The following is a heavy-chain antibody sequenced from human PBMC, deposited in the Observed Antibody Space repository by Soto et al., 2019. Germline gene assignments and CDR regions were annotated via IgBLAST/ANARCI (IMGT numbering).Heavy chain of an antibody. CDR2: ITYNGDNT. Sequence: GGSLRLSCAASGFTFRSYAMTWVRQAPGKGLEWVSVITYNGDNTFYADSVKGRFTISRGNSKDTVYLQMNSLRAEDTAVYYCARYIRGPTVFYFDFWGPGVLVTVSS. V-gene: IGHV3-23*01. CDR1: GFTFRSYA. D-gene: IGHD5-18*01. J-gene: IGHJ4*02. CDR3: ARYIRGPTVFYFDF.